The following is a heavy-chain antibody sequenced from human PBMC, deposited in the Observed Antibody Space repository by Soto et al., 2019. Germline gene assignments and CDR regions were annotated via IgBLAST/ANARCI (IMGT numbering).Heavy chain of an antibody. V-gene: IGHV4-39*01. D-gene: IGHD6-25*01. CDR2: MYYSGTT. CDR3: AVVHSTGTWFDP. CDR1: GGSISSSYFY. Sequence: SETLSLTCTVSGGSISSSYFYWGWLRQTPGKGLEFIGCMYYSGTTYYNPSLKSRVTISVDTSKNQFTLKLISVTAADTAVYYCAVVHSTGTWFDPRGEGALVTVSS. J-gene: IGHJ5*02.